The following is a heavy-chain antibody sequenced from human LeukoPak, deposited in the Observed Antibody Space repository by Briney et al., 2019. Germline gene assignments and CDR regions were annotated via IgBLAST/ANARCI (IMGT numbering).Heavy chain of an antibody. J-gene: IGHJ1*01. D-gene: IGHD5-18*01. CDR1: GGSISSGSYY. CDR3: ARVYTAMVTEYFQH. V-gene: IGHV4-61*02. CDR2: IYSRGST. Sequence: SETLSLTCTVSGGSISSGSYYWSWIRQPAGKGLEWIGRIYSRGSTNYNTSLKSRVTISVDTSKNQFSLKLSSVTAADTAVYYCARVYTAMVTEYFQHWGQGTLVTVSS.